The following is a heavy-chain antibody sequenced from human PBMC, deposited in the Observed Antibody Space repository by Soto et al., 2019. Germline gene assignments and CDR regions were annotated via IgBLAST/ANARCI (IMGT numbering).Heavy chain of an antibody. CDR2: IIPILGIA. V-gene: IGHV1-69*02. CDR3: AAEKDSNGWYSFDY. D-gene: IGHD6-19*01. J-gene: IGHJ4*02. CDR1: GGTFSSYT. Sequence: QVQLVQSGAEVKKPGSSVKVSCKASGGTFSSYTISWVRQAPGQGLEWMGRIIPILGIANYAQKFQGRVTITLDKTTSTAYMGLSSLSSEDTAVYYCAAEKDSNGWYSFDYWGQGTLVTVSS.